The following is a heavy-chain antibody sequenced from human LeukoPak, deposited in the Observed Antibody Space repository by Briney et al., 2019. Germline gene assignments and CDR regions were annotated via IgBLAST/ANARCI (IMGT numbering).Heavy chain of an antibody. Sequence: GASVRVSCKASGYTFYSYGISWVRQAPGQGLEWMGWISGYNGNTNYAQKLQGRVTMTTDTSTSTAYMELRSLRSDDTAVYYCARRLRVNWFDPWGQGTLVTVSS. CDR1: GYTFYSYG. CDR3: ARRLRVNWFDP. J-gene: IGHJ5*02. CDR2: ISGYNGNT. V-gene: IGHV1-18*01.